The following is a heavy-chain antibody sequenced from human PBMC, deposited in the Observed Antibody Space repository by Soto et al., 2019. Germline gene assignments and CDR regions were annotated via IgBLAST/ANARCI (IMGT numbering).Heavy chain of an antibody. CDR3: ARGDRGAFDL. CDR2: IHSDGSST. V-gene: IGHV3-74*01. J-gene: IGHJ3*01. CDR1: GFTFSYYW. D-gene: IGHD1-26*01. Sequence: EVQLVESGGGLVRPGGSLRLSCAASGFTFSYYWMHWVRQAPGKGLVWVSRIHSDGSSTTYADFVKGRFIISRDNARNTVDLQRISVRVEDKAVYYCARGDRGAFDLWGQGTVVTVSS.